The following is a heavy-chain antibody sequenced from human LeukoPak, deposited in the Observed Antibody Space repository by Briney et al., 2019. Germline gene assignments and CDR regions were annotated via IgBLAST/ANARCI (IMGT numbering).Heavy chain of an antibody. J-gene: IGHJ4*02. Sequence: AAVKVSCKASGYSFTSYYMQWVRQAPGQGLEWMGIINPILGSTTYAQNFQGRVTMTRDTSTSTVYMDLTSLRSEDTAVYYCARGYNDFPFWGQGTLVTVSS. CDR1: GYSFTSYY. CDR3: ARGYNDFPF. D-gene: IGHD3-3*01. CDR2: INPILGST. V-gene: IGHV1-46*01.